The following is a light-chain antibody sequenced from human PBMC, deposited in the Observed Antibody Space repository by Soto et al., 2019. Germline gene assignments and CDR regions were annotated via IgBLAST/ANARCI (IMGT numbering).Light chain of an antibody. CDR1: QSVSSS. CDR2: AVS. CDR3: QSYNNWPSIT. Sequence: DIMMTQSPATLSVSPGERATLSCRASQSVSSSFAWYQQKPGQAPRILVYAVSTRAMGIPARFSGSGSGTEFTLNIDSLQSEDFATYYCQSYNNWPSITFGLGTRLDIK. J-gene: IGKJ5*01. V-gene: IGKV3-15*01.